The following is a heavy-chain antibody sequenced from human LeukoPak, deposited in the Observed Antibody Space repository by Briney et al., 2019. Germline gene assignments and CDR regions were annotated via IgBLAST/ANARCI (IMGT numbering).Heavy chain of an antibody. Sequence: SETLSLTCNVSGGSISSYQWSWIRQPPGKGLEWIGNIYYSGSANYNPSLKSRVIISVDTSKNQFSLKLSPVTAADTAVYYCARVGVDYSGNIIKYFFDYWGQGTLVTVSS. V-gene: IGHV4-59*01. CDR2: IYYSGSA. J-gene: IGHJ4*02. CDR3: ARVGVDYSGNIIKYFFDY. D-gene: IGHD4-23*01. CDR1: GGSISSYQ.